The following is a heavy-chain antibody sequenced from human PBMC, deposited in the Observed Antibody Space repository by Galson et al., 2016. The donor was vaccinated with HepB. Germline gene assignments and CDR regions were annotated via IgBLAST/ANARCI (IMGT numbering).Heavy chain of an antibody. CDR3: ATGSLPLGKAATSVFDI. Sequence: TLSLTCTVSGGSITSGDYYWSWIRQRPGQGLEWIGYIFYSRSTYYNPSLKSRVIISVDTSKNQYSLKLTSVTAADTALYYCATGSLPLGKAATSVFDIWGQVTVVTVSS. V-gene: IGHV4-31*03. D-gene: IGHD6-25*01. J-gene: IGHJ3*02. CDR2: IFYSRST. CDR1: GGSITSGDYY.